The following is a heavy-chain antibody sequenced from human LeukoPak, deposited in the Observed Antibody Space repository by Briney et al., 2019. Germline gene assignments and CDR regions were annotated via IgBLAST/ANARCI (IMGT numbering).Heavy chain of an antibody. J-gene: IGHJ4*02. CDR2: IYHSGST. CDR3: ARDSGSGSYYPY. D-gene: IGHD1-26*01. V-gene: IGHV4-30-2*01. CDR1: GGSISSGGYS. Sequence: SQTLSLTCTVSGGSISSGGYSWSWIRQPPGKGLECIGYIYHSGSTYYNPSLKSRVTISVDRSKNQFSLKLTSVTAADAAVYYCARDSGSGSYYPYWGQGTLVTVSS.